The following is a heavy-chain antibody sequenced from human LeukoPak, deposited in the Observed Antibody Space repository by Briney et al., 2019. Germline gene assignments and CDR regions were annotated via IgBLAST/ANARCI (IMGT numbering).Heavy chain of an antibody. CDR3: ARGHVSGGGLYYFNS. J-gene: IGHJ4*02. CDR1: GYIFTSLD. Sequence: ASVKGSCKASGYIFTSLDINWVRQAPGQGLEWMGWMNPNNGKTAYAQKFQGRVTITRNTAITTAYMELSSLRSDDTAVYYCARGHVSGGGLYYFNSWGQGTLVTVSS. CDR2: MNPNNGKT. V-gene: IGHV1-8*03. D-gene: IGHD2-8*02.